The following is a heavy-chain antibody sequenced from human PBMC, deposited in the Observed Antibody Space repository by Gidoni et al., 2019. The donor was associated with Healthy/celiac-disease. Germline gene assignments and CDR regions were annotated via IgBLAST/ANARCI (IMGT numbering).Heavy chain of an antibody. CDR1: GYTFTSYG. CDR3: ARDLAGTYYYDSSGYYGAFDI. V-gene: IGHV1-18*01. Sequence: QVQLVQSGGEVKTPGASVKVSCKASGYTFTSYGISWVRQAPGQGLEWMGWISAYNGNTNYAQKLRGRVTMTTDTSTSTAYMELRSLRSDDTAVYYCARDLAGTYYYDSSGYYGAFDIWGQGTMVTVSS. J-gene: IGHJ3*02. CDR2: ISAYNGNT. D-gene: IGHD3-22*01.